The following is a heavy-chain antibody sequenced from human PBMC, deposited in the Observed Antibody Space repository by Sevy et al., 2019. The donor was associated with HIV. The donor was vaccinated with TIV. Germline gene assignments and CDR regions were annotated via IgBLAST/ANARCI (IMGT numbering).Heavy chain of an antibody. Sequence: GGSLRLSCVVSGITFSTSGMHWVRQAPGKGLEWVAVISYHGRDKFYADSVKGRSTISRDNSKNILYLQMISLRAEDTAVYYCAKDFTGYHGMDVWGQGTMVTVSS. CDR2: ISYHGRDK. CDR1: GITFSTSG. CDR3: AKDFTGYHGMDV. D-gene: IGHD3-9*01. J-gene: IGHJ6*02. V-gene: IGHV3-30*18.